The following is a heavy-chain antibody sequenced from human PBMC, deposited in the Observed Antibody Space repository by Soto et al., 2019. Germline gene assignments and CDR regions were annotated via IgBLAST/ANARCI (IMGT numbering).Heavy chain of an antibody. CDR3: ATTDYYDSSGYYYEFWYFDL. CDR2: ISSSGSTI. J-gene: IGHJ2*01. D-gene: IGHD3-22*01. V-gene: IGHV3-11*01. CDR1: GFTFSDYY. Sequence: QVQLVESGGGLVKPGGSLRLSCAASGFTFSDYYMSWIRQAPGQGLEWVSYISSSGSTIYYADSVKGRFTISRDNAKNSLYLQMNSLRAEDTAVYYCATTDYYDSSGYYYEFWYFDLWGRGTLVTVSS.